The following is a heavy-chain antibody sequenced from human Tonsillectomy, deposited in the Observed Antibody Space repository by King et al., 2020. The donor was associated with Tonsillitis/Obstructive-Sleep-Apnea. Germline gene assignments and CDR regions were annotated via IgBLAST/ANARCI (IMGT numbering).Heavy chain of an antibody. Sequence: VQLVESGGGLVQPGGSLRLSCAASGFTFSSYDMHWVRQATGKGLEWVSAIGTAGDPYYPGSVKGRFTISRENAKNSLYLQMNSLRDGDTAVYYCARSLRTSGGYFPSSYWYFDLWGRGTLVTVSS. V-gene: IGHV3-13*05. D-gene: IGHD3-22*01. CDR2: IGTAGDP. J-gene: IGHJ2*01. CDR1: GFTFSSYD. CDR3: ARSLRTSGGYFPSSYWYFDL.